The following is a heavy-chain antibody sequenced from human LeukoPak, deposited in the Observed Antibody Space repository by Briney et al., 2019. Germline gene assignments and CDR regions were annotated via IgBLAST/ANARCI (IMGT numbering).Heavy chain of an antibody. CDR3: ARLRYCTNGVCP. Sequence: SETLSLTCTVSGGSISSYYWSWIRQPPGKGLEWIEEINHSGSTNYNPSLKSRVTISVDTSKNQFSLKLSSVTAADTAVYYCARLRYCTNGVCPWGQGTLVTVSS. J-gene: IGHJ5*02. CDR2: INHSGST. CDR1: GGSISSYY. D-gene: IGHD2-8*01. V-gene: IGHV4-34*01.